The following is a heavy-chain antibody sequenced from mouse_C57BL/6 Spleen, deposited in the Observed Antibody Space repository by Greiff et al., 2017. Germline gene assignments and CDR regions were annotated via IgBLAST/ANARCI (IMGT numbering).Heavy chain of an antibody. CDR1: GFNIKDYY. Sequence: VQLQQSGAELVRPGASVKLSCTASGFNIKDYYMHWVKQRPEQGLEWIGRIDPEDGDTEYAPKFQGKATMTADTSSNTAYLQLSSLTSEDTAVYYCTTWGLLREDYFDYWGQGTTLTVSS. J-gene: IGHJ2*01. CDR3: TTWGLLREDYFDY. D-gene: IGHD2-3*01. CDR2: IDPEDGDT. V-gene: IGHV14-1*01.